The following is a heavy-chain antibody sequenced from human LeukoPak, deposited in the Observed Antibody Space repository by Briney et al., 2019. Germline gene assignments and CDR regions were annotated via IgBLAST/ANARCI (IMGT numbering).Heavy chain of an antibody. CDR1: GFTVSRNY. CDR2: IKQDGSEK. V-gene: IGHV3-7*01. J-gene: IGHJ4*02. D-gene: IGHD5-12*01. Sequence: GGSLRLSCAASGFTVSRNYMSWVRQAPGKGLEWVANIKQDGSEKYYVDSVKGRFTISRDNAKNSLYLQMNSLRAEDTAVYYCARGSRSGYDYYYYFDYWGQGTLVTVSS. CDR3: ARGSRSGYDYYYYFDY.